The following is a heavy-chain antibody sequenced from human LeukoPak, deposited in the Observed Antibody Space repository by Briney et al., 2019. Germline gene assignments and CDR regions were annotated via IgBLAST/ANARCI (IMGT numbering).Heavy chain of an antibody. CDR2: ISYDGSNK. J-gene: IGHJ4*02. CDR3: ARDRVDYAVTLPGY. D-gene: IGHD4-17*01. Sequence: TGGSLRLSCAASGFTFSSYAMHWVRQAPGKGLEWVAVISYDGSNKYYADSVKGRFTISRDNSKNTLYLQMNSLRAEDTAVYYCARDRVDYAVTLPGYWGQGTLVTVSS. CDR1: GFTFSSYA. V-gene: IGHV3-30-3*01.